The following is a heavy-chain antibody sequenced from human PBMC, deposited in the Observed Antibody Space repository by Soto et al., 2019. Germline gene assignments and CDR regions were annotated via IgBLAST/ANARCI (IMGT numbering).Heavy chain of an antibody. CDR3: ARVGGINRFDP. Sequence: QVQLQESGPGLVKPSQTLSLTSTFSGVSISSGGYYWSWIRQHPGKGLEWIGYIYYSGSTYYNPSLKSRVTISVDTSKNQLSLKLSSVTAADTAVYYCARVGGINRFDPWGQGTLVTVSS. J-gene: IGHJ5*02. CDR1: GVSISSGGYY. CDR2: IYYSGST. V-gene: IGHV4-31*03. D-gene: IGHD3-16*01.